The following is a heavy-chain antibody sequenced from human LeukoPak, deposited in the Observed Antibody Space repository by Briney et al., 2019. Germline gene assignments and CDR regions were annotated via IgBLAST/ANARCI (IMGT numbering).Heavy chain of an antibody. V-gene: IGHV4-61*02. CDR1: GGSTSSGSYY. CDR2: IYTSGST. CDR3: ARSTGP. J-gene: IGHJ5*02. Sequence: PSQTLSLTCTVSGGSTSSGSYYWSSGRQPAGTGLEWIGRIYTSGSTKYNPSLKSRVTISIDTSKNQFSLKLSCVTAGESAVYYCARSTGPWGQGTLLTVSS.